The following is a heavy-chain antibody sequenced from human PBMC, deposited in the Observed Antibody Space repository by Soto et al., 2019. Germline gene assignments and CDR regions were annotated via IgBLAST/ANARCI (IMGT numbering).Heavy chain of an antibody. CDR3: ARSGTYSFDY. CDR1: GFTFSDHY. CDR2: SRNKANSYTI. Sequence: LRLSFAASGFTFSDHYMDWVRQAPGKGLEWVGRSRNKANSYTIEYAASVKGRFTISRDDSQNSLYLQMNSLKTEDTAVYYCARSGTYSFDYWGQGTLVTVSS. V-gene: IGHV3-72*01. D-gene: IGHD1-26*01. J-gene: IGHJ4*02.